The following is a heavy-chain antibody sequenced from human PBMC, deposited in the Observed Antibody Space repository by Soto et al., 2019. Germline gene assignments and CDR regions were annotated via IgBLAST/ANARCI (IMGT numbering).Heavy chain of an antibody. V-gene: IGHV5-51*01. CDR2: IYPGDSDT. CDR1: GYSFTSYW. Sequence: GESLKISCKGSGYSFTSYWIGWVRQMPGKGLEWMGIIYPGDSDTRYSPSFQGQVTISADKSISTAYLQWSSLKASDTAMYYCARLFTFGGSPYYYYGMDVWGQWTTVTVSS. CDR3: ARLFTFGGSPYYYYGMDV. D-gene: IGHD3-10*01. J-gene: IGHJ6*02.